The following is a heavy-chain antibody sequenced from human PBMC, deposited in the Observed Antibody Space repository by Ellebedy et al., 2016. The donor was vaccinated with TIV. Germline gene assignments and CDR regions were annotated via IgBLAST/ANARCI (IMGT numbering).Heavy chain of an antibody. V-gene: IGHV4-4*02. Sequence: MPSKTLSLTCTVSGASVSSANWWNWIRQSPGTGLEWIGEMYHFGTTNYNPSLRGRVTISVDKSNNQFSLKLSSVTAADTAVYYCARADVRGAKFYFDLWGQGTLVTVSS. CDR2: MYHFGTT. J-gene: IGHJ4*02. D-gene: IGHD3-10*01. CDR1: GASVSSANW. CDR3: ARADVRGAKFYFDL.